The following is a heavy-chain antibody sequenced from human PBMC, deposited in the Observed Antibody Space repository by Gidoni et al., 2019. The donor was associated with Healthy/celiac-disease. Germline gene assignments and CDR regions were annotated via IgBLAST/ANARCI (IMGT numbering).Heavy chain of an antibody. D-gene: IGHD3-9*01. J-gene: IGHJ4*02. Sequence: QVQLVESGGGVVQPGRSLRLSCAASGFTFSSYAMHWVRQAPGKGLEWVAVISYDGSNKYYADSVKGRFTISRDNSKNTLYLQMNSLRAEDTAVYYCARDPLSARAYWGQGTLVTVSS. CDR1: GFTFSSYA. CDR2: ISYDGSNK. V-gene: IGHV3-30*04. CDR3: ARDPLSARAY.